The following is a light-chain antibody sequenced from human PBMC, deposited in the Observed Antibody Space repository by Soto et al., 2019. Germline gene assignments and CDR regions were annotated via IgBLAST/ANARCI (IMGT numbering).Light chain of an antibody. J-gene: IGKJ1*01. CDR1: QSVSSSY. Sequence: EIVLTQSPGTLSVSPGDRVTLSCRASQSVSSSYLAWYQQRPGQAPRLLFYDASIRATGIPDRFSGSGSGTDFSLTISRLEPEDVAVYYCHQYASSPWTLGQGTKVDIK. V-gene: IGKV3-20*01. CDR3: HQYASSPWT. CDR2: DAS.